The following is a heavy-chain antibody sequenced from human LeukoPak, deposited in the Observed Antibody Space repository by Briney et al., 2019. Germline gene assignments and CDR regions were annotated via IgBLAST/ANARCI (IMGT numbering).Heavy chain of an antibody. J-gene: IGHJ6*04. Sequence: GGSLRLSCAASGFTFSSYGIHWVRQAPGKGLEWVAVISYDGSNKYYADSVKGRFTISRDNSKNTLYLQMNSLRAEDTAVYYCAKAQGASDYYYYGMDVWGKGTTVTVSS. V-gene: IGHV3-30*18. CDR2: ISYDGSNK. D-gene: IGHD2-2*01. CDR3: AKAQGASDYYYYGMDV. CDR1: GFTFSSYG.